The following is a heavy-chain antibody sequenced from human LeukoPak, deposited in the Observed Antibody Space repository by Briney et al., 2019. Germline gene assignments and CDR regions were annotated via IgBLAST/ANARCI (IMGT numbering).Heavy chain of an antibody. J-gene: IGHJ6*02. CDR1: GFTFSSYG. V-gene: IGHV3-30*18. CDR2: ISYDGSNK. CDR3: AKDGASHLAEMATMVV. Sequence: QGGGSLRLSCAASGFTFSSYGMHWVRQAPGKGLEWVAVISYDGSNKYYADSVKGRFTISRDNSKNTLYLQMNSLRAEDTAVYYCAKDGASHLAEMATMVVWGQGTTVTVSS. D-gene: IGHD5-24*01.